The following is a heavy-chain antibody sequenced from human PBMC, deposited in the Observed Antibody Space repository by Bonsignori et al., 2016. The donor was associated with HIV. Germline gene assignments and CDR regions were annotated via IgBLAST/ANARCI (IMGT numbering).Heavy chain of an antibody. CDR1: GFIFSIYS. CDR3: AREREMGAWFFDL. CDR2: TITSSNTK. J-gene: IGHJ2*01. V-gene: IGHV3-48*02. Sequence: EERLVESGGGLAQPGGSLRLSCTASGFIFSIYSMNWVRQAPGKGLEWISYTITSSNTKYYVDSVKGRFTISRDNAKNLLYLQMNSLRDEDTAVYFCAREREMGAWFFDLWGR. D-gene: IGHD5-24*01.